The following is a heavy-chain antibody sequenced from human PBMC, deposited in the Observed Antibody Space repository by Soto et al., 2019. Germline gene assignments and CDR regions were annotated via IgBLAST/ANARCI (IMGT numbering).Heavy chain of an antibody. CDR2: IYPGDSDT. V-gene: IGHV5-51*01. CDR1: GYSFTSYW. CDR3: ARQTTPLNYCDYFTGDAFDI. J-gene: IGHJ3*02. Sequence: PGESLKISCKGSGYSFTSYWIGWVRQMPGKGLEWMGIIYPGDSDTRYSPSFQGQVTISADKSISTAYLQWSSLKASDTAMYYCARQTTPLNYCDYFTGDAFDICGQGTMVTVSS. D-gene: IGHD4-17*01.